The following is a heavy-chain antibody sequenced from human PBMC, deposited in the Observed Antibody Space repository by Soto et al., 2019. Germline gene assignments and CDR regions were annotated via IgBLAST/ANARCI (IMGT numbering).Heavy chain of an antibody. CDR2: ISYDGSNG. CDR1: GFTFISYA. D-gene: IGHD1-1*01. Sequence: GGSLRLSCAASGFTFISYAMHWVRQAPGKGLEWVATISYDGSNGYYGDSVKGRFTISRDNAKSTLYVQMNSLRAEDTAVYYCAKTQATGTTYYFDSWGHGSLVTVSS. J-gene: IGHJ4*01. V-gene: IGHV3-30*18. CDR3: AKTQATGTTYYFDS.